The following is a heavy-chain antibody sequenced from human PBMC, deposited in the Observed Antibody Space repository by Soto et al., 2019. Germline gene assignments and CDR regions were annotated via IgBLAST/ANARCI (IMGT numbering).Heavy chain of an antibody. D-gene: IGHD3-22*01. CDR2: IYYSGST. Sequence: SETLSLTCTVSGASVSSDSYYWSWIRQPPGKGLEWIGYIYYSGSTSYNPSLKSRVTISVDTSKNQFSLKLSSVTAADTAVYYCASGYYDSSGYYGYYYYGLHVWGQGTTVTVSS. J-gene: IGHJ6*02. CDR3: ASGYYDSSGYYGYYYYGLHV. CDR1: GASVSSDSYY. V-gene: IGHV4-61*01.